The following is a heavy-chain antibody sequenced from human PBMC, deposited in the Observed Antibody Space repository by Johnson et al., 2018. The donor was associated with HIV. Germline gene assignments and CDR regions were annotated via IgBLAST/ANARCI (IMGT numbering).Heavy chain of an antibody. V-gene: IGHV3-48*04. CDR3: ARSRHGGIQPSDAFDV. D-gene: IGHD3-16*01. CDR1: GFTFSSYG. J-gene: IGHJ3*01. CDR2: ISGSGSII. Sequence: MLLVESGGGVVQPGGSLRLSCAASGFTFSSYGMHWVRQAPGKGLQWVSYISGSGSIIYSTDSVQGRFTISRDNVKNSLYLQMDSLRPEDTAVYYCARSRHGGIQPSDAFDVWGQGTMVTVSS.